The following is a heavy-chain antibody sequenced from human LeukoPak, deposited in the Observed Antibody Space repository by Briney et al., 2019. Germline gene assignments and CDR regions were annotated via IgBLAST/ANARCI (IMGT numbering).Heavy chain of an antibody. J-gene: IGHJ4*02. CDR3: ARAWTLVRGAVFDY. CDR2: INAGNGNT. V-gene: IGHV1-3*01. CDR1: GYTFTSYA. Sequence: ASVKVSCKASGYTFTSYAMHWVRQAPGQRLEWMGWINAGNGNTKYSQKFQGRVTITRDTSASTAYMELSSLRSEDTAVYYCARAWTLVRGAVFDYWGREPWSPSPQ. D-gene: IGHD3-10*01.